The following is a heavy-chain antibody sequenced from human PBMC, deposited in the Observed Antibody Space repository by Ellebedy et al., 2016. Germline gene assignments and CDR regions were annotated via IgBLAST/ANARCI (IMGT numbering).Heavy chain of an antibody. J-gene: IGHJ2*01. CDR1: GYSISSGYY. CDR2: IYHSGST. CDR3: ARGKLTVRCFDL. D-gene: IGHD1-1*01. Sequence: SETLSLXCTVSGYSISSGYYWGWIRQPPGKGLEWIGSIYHSGSTYYNPSLKSRVTISVDTSKNQFSLKLSSVTAADTAVYYCARGKLTVRCFDLWGRGTLVTVSS. V-gene: IGHV4-38-2*02.